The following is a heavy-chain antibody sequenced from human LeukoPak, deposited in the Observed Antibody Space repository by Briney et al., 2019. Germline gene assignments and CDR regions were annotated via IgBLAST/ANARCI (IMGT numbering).Heavy chain of an antibody. V-gene: IGHV7-4-1*02. D-gene: IGHD6-19*01. J-gene: IGHJ4*02. CDR2: INTNTGNP. CDR3: ARDSSRRGWFDSFDY. CDR1: GYSFTTFA. Sequence: ASVKVSCKASGYSFTTFAMNWVRQAPGQGLEWMGWINTNTGNPTYAQDFTGRFVFSLDTSDSTAYLYITSLKAEDTAVYYCARDSSRRGWFDSFDYWGQGTLVTVSS.